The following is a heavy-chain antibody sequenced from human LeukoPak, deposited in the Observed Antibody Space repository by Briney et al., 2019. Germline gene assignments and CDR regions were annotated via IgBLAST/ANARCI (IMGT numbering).Heavy chain of an antibody. CDR1: GFTFGSNW. CDR3: ARDDYYYSNSDYYAFDI. V-gene: IGHV3-74*01. J-gene: IGHJ3*02. D-gene: IGHD3-22*01. CDR2: IQSDGSTT. Sequence: PGGSLRLSCAASGFTFGSNWMHWVRQAPGKGLVWVSRIQSDGSTTSYADSVKGRFTISRDNAKSTLYLQMNSLRAEDTAVYYCARDDYYYSNSDYYAFDIWGQGTMVTVSS.